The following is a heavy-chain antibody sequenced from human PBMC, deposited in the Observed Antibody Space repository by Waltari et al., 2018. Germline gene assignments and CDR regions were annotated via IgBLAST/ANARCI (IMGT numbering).Heavy chain of an antibody. Sequence: QVQLQESGPGLVKPSETLSLTCTVSGGSISIYYWSWIRQPAGKGLEWIGRIYTSGSTNYNPSLKSRVTISVDKSKNQFSLKLSSVTAADTAVYYCARQSNPNIYFDYWGQGTLVTVSS. CDR3: ARQSNPNIYFDY. J-gene: IGHJ4*02. V-gene: IGHV4-4*07. CDR2: IYTSGST. CDR1: GGSISIYY. D-gene: IGHD4-4*01.